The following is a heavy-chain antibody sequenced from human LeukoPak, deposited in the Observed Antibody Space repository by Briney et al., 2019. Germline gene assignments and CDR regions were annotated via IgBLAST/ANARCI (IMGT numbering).Heavy chain of an antibody. CDR3: ARVPQPYTPFDY. CDR2: INPSGGST. J-gene: IGHJ4*02. D-gene: IGHD3-16*01. CDR1: GYTFTSYY. V-gene: IGHV1-46*01. Sequence: GASVKVSCKASGYTFTSYYMHWVRQAPGQGLEWMGIINPSGGSTSYAQKFQGRVTMTRDTPTSTVYMELSSLRSEDTAVYYCARVPQPYTPFDYWGQGTLVTVSS.